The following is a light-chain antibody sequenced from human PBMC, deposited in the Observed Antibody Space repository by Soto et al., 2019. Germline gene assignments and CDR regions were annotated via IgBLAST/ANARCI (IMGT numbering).Light chain of an antibody. J-gene: IGKJ4*01. Sequence: IVLTQSPGTLSVSPGEVATLSCGASQTIAYNFLAWYQQKPGLAPGLLVYDASKRANGIPGRFSGSGSGPDFTLNISTLEPEDFAVYYCQHYGDSSPTFGGGTRVEI. CDR2: DAS. CDR1: QTIAYNF. V-gene: IGKV3D-20*01. CDR3: QHYGDSSPT.